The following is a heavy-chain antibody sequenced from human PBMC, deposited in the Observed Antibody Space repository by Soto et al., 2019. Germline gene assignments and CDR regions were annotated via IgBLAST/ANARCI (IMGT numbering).Heavy chain of an antibody. Sequence: SVKVSCKASGGTFSSYAISWVRHAPGQGLEWMGGIIPIFGTANYAQKFQGRVTITADESTSTAYMELSSLRSEDTAVYYCARVDYYDSSGYMRYWGQGTMVTVYS. J-gene: IGHJ4*02. CDR2: IIPIFGTA. V-gene: IGHV1-69*13. D-gene: IGHD3-22*01. CDR1: GGTFSSYA. CDR3: ARVDYYDSSGYMRY.